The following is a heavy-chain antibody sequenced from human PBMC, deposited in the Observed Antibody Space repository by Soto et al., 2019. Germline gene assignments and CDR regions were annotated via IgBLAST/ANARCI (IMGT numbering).Heavy chain of an antibody. CDR1: GYTFTSYG. V-gene: IGHV1-18*01. D-gene: IGHD5-18*01. J-gene: IGHJ4*02. CDR2: ISAYNGNT. CDR3: ARRKRGYSYGPIDY. Sequence: ASVKVSCKASGYTFTSYGISWVRKAPGQGREWMGCISAYNGNTNYAQKLQGRVTMTTDTSTSTAYMELRSLRSDDTAVYYCARRKRGYSYGPIDYLGQGTLVTVSS.